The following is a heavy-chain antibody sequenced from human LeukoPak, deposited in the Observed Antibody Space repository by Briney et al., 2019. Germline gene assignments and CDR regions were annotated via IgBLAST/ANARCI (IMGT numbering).Heavy chain of an antibody. CDR1: GFTVSSNY. Sequence: HPGGSLRLSCAASGFTVSSNYMSWVRQAPGKGLEWVSVIYSGGSTYYADSVKGRFTISRDNSKNTLYLQMNSLRAEDTAVYYCARERGYSSRRGYFDYWGQGTLVTVSS. J-gene: IGHJ4*02. D-gene: IGHD6-13*01. V-gene: IGHV3-53*05. CDR3: ARERGYSSRRGYFDY. CDR2: IYSGGST.